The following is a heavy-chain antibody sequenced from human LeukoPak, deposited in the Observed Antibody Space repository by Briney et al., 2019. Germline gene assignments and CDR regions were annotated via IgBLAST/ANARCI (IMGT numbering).Heavy chain of an antibody. CDR2: TYYRSKWYN. V-gene: IGHV6-1*01. D-gene: IGHD3-3*01. J-gene: IGHJ3*02. CDR3: ARVGVSYYDFWSGYFNDAFDI. Sequence: SQTPSLTCAISGDSVSSNSAAWNWIRQSPSRGLEWLGRTYYRSKWYNDYAVSVKSQITINPDTSKNQFSLQLNSVTPEDTAVYYCARVGVSYYDFWSGYFNDAFDIWGQGTMVTVSS. CDR1: GDSVSSNSAA.